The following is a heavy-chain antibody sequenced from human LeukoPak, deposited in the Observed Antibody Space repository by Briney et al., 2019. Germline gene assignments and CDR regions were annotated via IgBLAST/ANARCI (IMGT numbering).Heavy chain of an antibody. V-gene: IGHV3-23*01. D-gene: IGHD6-6*01. CDR2: ISGGGGST. CDR3: ANSYTSSSRTPFDC. Sequence: GGSLRLSGAASGFTFSSYAMTWVRHAPGKGLEWVSAISGGGGSTYHADSVKGRFTISRDNSKNTLYLQMDSLRAEDTAVYYCANSYTSSSRTPFDCWGQGTLVTVSS. J-gene: IGHJ4*02. CDR1: GFTFSSYA.